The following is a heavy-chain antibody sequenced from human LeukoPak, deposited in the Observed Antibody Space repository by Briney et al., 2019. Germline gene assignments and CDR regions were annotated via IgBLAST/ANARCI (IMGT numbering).Heavy chain of an antibody. V-gene: IGHV3-30*02. CDR2: IRYDGSNK. Sequence: GGSLRHSCAASGFTFSSYGMHWVRQAPGKGLEWVAFIRYDGSNKYYADSVKGRFTISRDNSKNTLYLQMNSLRAEDTAVYYCAKDSGFSGSYYVDYWGQGTLVTVSS. J-gene: IGHJ4*02. CDR3: AKDSGFSGSYYVDY. CDR1: GFTFSSYG. D-gene: IGHD1-26*01.